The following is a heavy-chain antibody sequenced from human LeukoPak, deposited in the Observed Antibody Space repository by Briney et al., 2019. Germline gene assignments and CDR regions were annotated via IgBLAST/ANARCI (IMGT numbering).Heavy chain of an antibody. CDR3: ARAGVPAAIDY. CDR2: ISSSGSTI. CDR1: GFPLSSYE. D-gene: IGHD2-2*01. V-gene: IGHV3-48*03. J-gene: IGHJ4*02. Sequence: PGGSLRLSCAVSGFPLSSYEMKWVRQAPGKGVEWVSYISSSGSTIYYADSVKGRFTISRDNAKNSLYLQMNSLRAEDTAVYYCARAGVPAAIDYWGQGTLVTVSS.